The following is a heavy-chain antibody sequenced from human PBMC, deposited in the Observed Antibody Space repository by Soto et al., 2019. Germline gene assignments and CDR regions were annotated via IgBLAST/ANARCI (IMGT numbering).Heavy chain of an antibody. D-gene: IGHD3-3*01. J-gene: IGHJ5*02. Sequence: PSETLSLTCTVSGGSISDYYWSWIRQPPGKGLEWIGYILYTGYTNYNPSLKSRITISIDTSRNQFSLKLSSVTAADTAVYYCARTFYDFSFDPWGQGTLVTVSS. CDR1: GGSISDYY. CDR3: ARTFYDFSFDP. V-gene: IGHV4-59*12. CDR2: ILYTGYT.